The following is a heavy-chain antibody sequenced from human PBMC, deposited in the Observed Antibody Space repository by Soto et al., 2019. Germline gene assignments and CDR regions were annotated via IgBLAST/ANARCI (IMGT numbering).Heavy chain of an antibody. V-gene: IGHV4-39*07. CDR3: AREAVVVVAATRDAFDI. D-gene: IGHD2-15*01. CDR2: IYYSGST. Sequence: SETLSLTCTVSGGSISSSSYYWGWIRQPPGKGLEWIGSIYYSGSTYYNPSLKSRVTISVDTSKNQFSLKLSSVTAADTAVYYCAREAVVVVAATRDAFDIWGQGTMVTVSS. CDR1: GGSISSSSYY. J-gene: IGHJ3*02.